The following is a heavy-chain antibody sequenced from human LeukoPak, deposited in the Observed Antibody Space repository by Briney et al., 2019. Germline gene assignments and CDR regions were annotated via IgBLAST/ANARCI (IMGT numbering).Heavy chain of an antibody. Sequence: GGSLRLSCAASGFTFSSYAMSWVRQAPGKGLEWVSAISGSGGSTYYADSVKGRFTISRDNSKNTLYLQMNSLRAEDTAVYYCGNYYDSSGYYYSRGYYFDYWGQGTLVTVSS. CDR3: GNYYDSSGYYYSRGYYFDY. J-gene: IGHJ4*02. CDR1: GFTFSSYA. CDR2: ISGSGGST. V-gene: IGHV3-23*01. D-gene: IGHD3-22*01.